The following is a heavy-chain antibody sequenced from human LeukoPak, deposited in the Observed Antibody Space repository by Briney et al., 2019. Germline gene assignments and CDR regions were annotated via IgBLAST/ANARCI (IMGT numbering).Heavy chain of an antibody. CDR3: ARSKGSSGWYDY. V-gene: IGHV4-39*07. CDR2: IYYSGST. Sequence: PSETLSLTCTVSGGSISSSSYYWGWIRQPPGKGLEWIGSIYYSGSTYYNPSLKSRVTISVDTSKNQFSLKLSSVTAADTAVYYCARSKGSSGWYDYWGQGTLVTVSS. CDR1: GGSISSSSYY. D-gene: IGHD6-19*01. J-gene: IGHJ4*02.